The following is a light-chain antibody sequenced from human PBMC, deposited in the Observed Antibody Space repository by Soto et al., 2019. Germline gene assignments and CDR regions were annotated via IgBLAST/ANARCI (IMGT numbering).Light chain of an antibody. CDR1: QSISTY. J-gene: IGKJ2*01. Sequence: ETVLTQSPGTLSLSPGERVTLSCRASQSISTYSAWYQQRPGQAPRLLIYGASSRAIGIPDTFSSRGSGTDFTPTNSTVEPEDFAMYYCQQYGTSPPTFGQGTRLAIQ. CDR3: QQYGTSPPT. CDR2: GAS. V-gene: IGKV3-20*01.